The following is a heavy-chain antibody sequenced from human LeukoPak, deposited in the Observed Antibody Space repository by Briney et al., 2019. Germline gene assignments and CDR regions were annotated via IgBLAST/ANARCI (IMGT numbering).Heavy chain of an antibody. D-gene: IGHD3-10*01. CDR1: GFTFSSYN. J-gene: IGHJ4*02. V-gene: IGHV3-21*01. CDR2: ISSSSSYI. Sequence: GGSLRLSCAASGFTFSSYNMNWVRQAPGKGLEWVSSISSSSSYIYYADSVKGRFTISRDNAKNSLYLQMNSLRAEDTAVYYCAREQLWFGESAFDYWGQGTLVTVSS. CDR3: AREQLWFGESAFDY.